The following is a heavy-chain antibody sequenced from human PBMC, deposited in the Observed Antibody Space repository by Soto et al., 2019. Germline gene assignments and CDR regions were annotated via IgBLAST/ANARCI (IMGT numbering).Heavy chain of an antibody. CDR3: ARLDAKDYYDSSGYSYYYYGMDV. V-gene: IGHV5-51*01. CDR1: GYSFTSYW. J-gene: IGHJ6*02. Sequence: GESLTISCKGSGYSFTSYWIGWVRQMPGKGLEWMGIIYPGDSDTRYSPSFQGQVTISADKSISTAYLQWSSLKASDTAMYYCARLDAKDYYDSSGYSYYYYGMDVWGQGTTVTVSS. D-gene: IGHD3-22*01. CDR2: IYPGDSDT.